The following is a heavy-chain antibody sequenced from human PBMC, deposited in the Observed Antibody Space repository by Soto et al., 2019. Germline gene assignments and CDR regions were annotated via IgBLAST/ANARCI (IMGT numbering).Heavy chain of an antibody. CDR1: GYSFTSYW. V-gene: IGHV5-51*01. Sequence: PGESLKISCKGSGYSFTSYWIGWVRQMPGKGLEWMGIIYPGDSDTRYSPSFQGQVTISADKSISTAYLQWSSPKASDTAMYYCASHYYDSSGYDYGMDVWGQGTTVTVSS. CDR2: IYPGDSDT. D-gene: IGHD3-22*01. J-gene: IGHJ6*02. CDR3: ASHYYDSSGYDYGMDV.